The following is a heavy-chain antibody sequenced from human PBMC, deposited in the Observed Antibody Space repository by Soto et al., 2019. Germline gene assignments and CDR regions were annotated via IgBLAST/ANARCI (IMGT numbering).Heavy chain of an antibody. V-gene: IGHV4-31*03. CDR3: ARDRYYDTRLDI. Sequence: QVQLQESGPGLVKPSQTLSLTCTVSGGSISSGGYYWSWIRQHPGKGLEWIGYIYYSGSTYYNPSLKSRXXIXVXXSKNQFSLKLSSVTAADTAVYYCARDRYYDTRLDIWGQGTMVTVSS. CDR2: IYYSGST. CDR1: GGSISSGGYY. J-gene: IGHJ3*02. D-gene: IGHD3-22*01.